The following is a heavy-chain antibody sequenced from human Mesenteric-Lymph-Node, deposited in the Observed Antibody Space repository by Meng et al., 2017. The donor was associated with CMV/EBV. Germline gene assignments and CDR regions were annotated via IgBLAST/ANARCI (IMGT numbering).Heavy chain of an antibody. J-gene: IGHJ2*01. CDR2: TYYRSKWYN. CDR1: GDSGSSKSAA. V-gene: IGHV6-1*01. CDR3: TRDSRRYVDL. Sequence: ISGDSGSSKSAAWNWIRQSPSRGLEWLGRTYYRSKWYNDYAVSVKSRITINPDTSKNQFSLQLNSVTPEDTAVYYCTRDSRRYVDLWGRGTLVTVSS.